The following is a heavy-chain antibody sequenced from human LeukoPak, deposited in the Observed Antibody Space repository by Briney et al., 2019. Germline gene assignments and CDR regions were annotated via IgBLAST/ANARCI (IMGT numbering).Heavy chain of an antibody. CDR3: ARLSLAAAGNRYFDL. CDR1: GGSISSSSYY. J-gene: IGHJ2*01. CDR2: IYYSGST. D-gene: IGHD6-13*01. V-gene: IGHV4-39*01. Sequence: SETLSLTCTVSGGSISSSSYYWGWIRQPPGKGLEWVGRIYYSGSTYYNPSLKSRVTISVDTSKNQFSLILSSVTAADTAVYYCARLSLAAAGNRYFDLWGRGTLVTVSS.